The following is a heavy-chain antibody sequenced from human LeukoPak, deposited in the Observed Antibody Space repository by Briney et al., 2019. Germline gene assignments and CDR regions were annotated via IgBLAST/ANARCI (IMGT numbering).Heavy chain of an antibody. CDR1: GGSFSGYY. J-gene: IGHJ5*02. V-gene: IGHV4-34*01. CDR2: INHSGST. Sequence: PSETLSLTCAVYGGSFSGYYWSWIRQPPGKGLEWIGEINHSGSTNYNPSLKSRVTISVDTSKNQFSLKLSSVTAADTAVHYCATVTTSRDWFDPWGQGALVTVSS. D-gene: IGHD4-17*01. CDR3: ATVTTSRDWFDP.